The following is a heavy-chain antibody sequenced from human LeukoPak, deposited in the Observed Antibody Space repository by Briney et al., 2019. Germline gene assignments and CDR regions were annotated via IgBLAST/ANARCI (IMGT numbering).Heavy chain of an antibody. CDR3: ARINDFWSGYYQAY. J-gene: IGHJ4*02. V-gene: IGHV4-38-2*01. CDR2: IYHSGST. CDR1: GYSIRSGYY. Sequence: SETLSLTCAVSGYSIRSGYYWGWIRQPPGKGLEWIGSIYHSGSTYYNPSLKSRVTISVDTSKNQFSLKLSSVAAADTAVYYCARINDFWSGYYQAYWGQGTLVTVSS. D-gene: IGHD3-3*01.